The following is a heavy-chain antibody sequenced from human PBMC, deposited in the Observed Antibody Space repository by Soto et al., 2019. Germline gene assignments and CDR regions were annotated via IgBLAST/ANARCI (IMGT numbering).Heavy chain of an antibody. CDR3: AKGSGYDYYYAVDV. CDR1: GFIFDAYA. Sequence: GGSLRLSCTASGFIFDAYAMNWVRQAPGKGLEWVSAMIGSGATAYYADSVKGRFTISRDNSKNTLFLQMNSLRVEDSAEYYCAKGSGYDYYYAVDVWGQGTTVTVSS. J-gene: IGHJ6*02. CDR2: MIGSGATA. V-gene: IGHV3-23*01. D-gene: IGHD3-22*01.